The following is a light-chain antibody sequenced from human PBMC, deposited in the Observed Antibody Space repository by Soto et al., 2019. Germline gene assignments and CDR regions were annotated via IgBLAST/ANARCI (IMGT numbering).Light chain of an antibody. J-gene: IGKJ1*01. V-gene: IGKV1-33*01. CDR1: QDISNY. CDR3: QQYRRT. CDR2: DAS. Sequence: DIQMTQSPSSLSASVGDRVTITCQASQDISNYLNWYQQKLGKAPKLLIYDASNLETGVPSRFSGSGSGTDFTFTISSLQPEDIATYYCQQYRRTFGQGTKVDIK.